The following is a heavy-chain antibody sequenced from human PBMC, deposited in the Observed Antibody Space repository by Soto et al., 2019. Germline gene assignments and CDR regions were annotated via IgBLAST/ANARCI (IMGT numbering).Heavy chain of an antibody. CDR3: ARVCSGGSCYSYYLDY. Sequence: SETLSLTCTVSGGSISSGGYYWSWIRQHPGKGLEWIGYIYYTGSTNYNPSLKSRLTISIDTSENQFSLKLSSVTAADTAVYFCARVCSGGSCYSYYLDYWGQGTLVTVSS. D-gene: IGHD2-15*01. CDR1: GGSISSGGYY. V-gene: IGHV4-61*08. J-gene: IGHJ4*02. CDR2: IYYTGST.